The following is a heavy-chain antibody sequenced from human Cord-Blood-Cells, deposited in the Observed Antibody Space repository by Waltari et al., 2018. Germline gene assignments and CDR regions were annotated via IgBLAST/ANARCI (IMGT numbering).Heavy chain of an antibody. CDR3: ARDRFGTFFDY. J-gene: IGHJ4*02. V-gene: IGHV3-33*01. Sequence: QVQLVESGGGVVQPGRSLRLSCAGSGFTFSSYGMHWVRQAPGKGLEWVAVIWYDGSNKYYADSVKGRFTISRDNSKNTLYLQMNSLRAEDTAVYYCARDRFGTFFDYWGQGTLVTVSS. CDR2: IWYDGSNK. D-gene: IGHD3-16*01. CDR1: GFTFSSYG.